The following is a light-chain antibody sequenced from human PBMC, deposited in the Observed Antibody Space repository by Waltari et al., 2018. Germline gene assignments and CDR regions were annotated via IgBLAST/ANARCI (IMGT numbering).Light chain of an antibody. CDR2: DAS. CDR3: QHYENLPLT. Sequence: DIQMTQAPSSLSASVGHRVTITCQASQDINKNLNWFQQKPGKAPKVLIYDASNLRTGVPLRFSGSGSGTHFTFTISNLQPEDIATYYCQHYENLPLTFGGGTKVEIK. CDR1: QDINKN. J-gene: IGKJ4*01. V-gene: IGKV1-33*01.